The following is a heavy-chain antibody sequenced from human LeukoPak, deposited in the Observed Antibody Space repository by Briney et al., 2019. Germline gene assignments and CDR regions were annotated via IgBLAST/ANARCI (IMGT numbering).Heavy chain of an antibody. CDR2: ISSSGSTI. CDR3: ARDPPNRYCSSTSCYVDY. J-gene: IGHJ4*02. CDR1: GFTFSDYY. D-gene: IGHD2-2*01. Sequence: GGSLRLSCAASGFTFSDYYMSWIRQAPGKGLEWVSYISSSGSTIYYADSVKGRFTISRDNAKNSLYLQMNSLRAEDTAVYYCARDPPNRYCSSTSCYVDYWGQGTLVTVSS. V-gene: IGHV3-11*01.